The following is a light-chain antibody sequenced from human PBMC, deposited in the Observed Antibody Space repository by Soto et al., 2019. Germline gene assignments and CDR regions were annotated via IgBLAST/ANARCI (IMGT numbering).Light chain of an antibody. CDR2: KAS. Sequence: DIQMTQSPSPLSGSVGDRVTITCRASQTISSWLAWYQQKPGKAPKLLIYKASTLKSGVPSRFSGSGSGTEFTLTISSLQPEDFATYYCQQSYSTPRTFGQGTKVDIK. J-gene: IGKJ1*01. CDR1: QTISSW. CDR3: QQSYSTPRT. V-gene: IGKV1-5*03.